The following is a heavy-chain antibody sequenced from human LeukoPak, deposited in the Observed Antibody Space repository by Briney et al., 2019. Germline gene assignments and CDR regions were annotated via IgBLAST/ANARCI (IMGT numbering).Heavy chain of an antibody. CDR3: ARRPNHYDTSGYDY. V-gene: IGHV1-18*01. CDR1: GYSFSTYG. Sequence: ASVKVSCKASGYSFSTYGISWVRQAPGQGLEWMGWISTYHGNTNYAQIFQDGVTLTTDTSTSTAYMELRRLRSDDTAVYYCARRPNHYDTSGYDYWGQGTLVTVSS. D-gene: IGHD3-22*01. J-gene: IGHJ4*02. CDR2: ISTYHGNT.